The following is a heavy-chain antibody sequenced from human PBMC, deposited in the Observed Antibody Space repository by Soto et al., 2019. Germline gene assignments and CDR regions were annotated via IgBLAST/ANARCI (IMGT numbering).Heavy chain of an antibody. J-gene: IGHJ4*02. CDR3: ARDTGYCSSTSCPQGY. CDR2: ISAYNGNT. V-gene: IGHV1-18*01. CDR1: GYTFTSYG. D-gene: IGHD2-2*01. Sequence: ASVKVSCKASGYTFTSYGISWVRQAPGQGLEWMGWISAYNGNTNYAQKLQGRVTMTTDTSTSTAYMELRSLRSDDTAVYYCARDTGYCSSTSCPQGYWGQGTLVTVSS.